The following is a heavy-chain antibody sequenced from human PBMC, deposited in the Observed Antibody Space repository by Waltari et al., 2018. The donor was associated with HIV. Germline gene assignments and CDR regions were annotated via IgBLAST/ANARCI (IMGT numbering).Heavy chain of an antibody. CDR1: GGSFSGYY. Sequence: QVQLQQWGAGLLKPSETLSLTCAVYGGSFSGYYWSWIRQPPGKGLEWIGEINHSGSTNYNPSLKSRVTISVDTSKNQFSLKLSSVTAADTAVYYCARYTQQLVRWFDPWGQGTLVTVSS. V-gene: IGHV4-34*01. J-gene: IGHJ5*02. CDR3: ARYTQQLVRWFDP. D-gene: IGHD6-6*01. CDR2: INHSGST.